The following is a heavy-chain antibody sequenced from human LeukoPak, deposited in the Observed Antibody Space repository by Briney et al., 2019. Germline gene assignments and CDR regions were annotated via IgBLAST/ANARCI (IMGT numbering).Heavy chain of an antibody. V-gene: IGHV3-23*01. CDR2: ISSGAGST. CDR3: VKGSSITLRYFQY. J-gene: IGHJ4*02. Sequence: GGSLRLSCAASGFTFSSYAIRWVRQAPGKGLEWVSSISSGAGSTYYADSVKGRFTISRDTSKNTLYLQMNSLRAEDTAIYYCVKGSSITLRYFQYWGQGTLVTVSS. CDR1: GFTFSSYA. D-gene: IGHD3-9*01.